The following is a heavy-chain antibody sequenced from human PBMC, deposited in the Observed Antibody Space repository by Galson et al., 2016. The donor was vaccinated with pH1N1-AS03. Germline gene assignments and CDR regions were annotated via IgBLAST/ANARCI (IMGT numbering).Heavy chain of an antibody. CDR2: ISTTSSPI. CDR1: GFPFSGYS. J-gene: IGHJ4*02. D-gene: IGHD6-19*01. Sequence: SLRLSCAASGFPFSGYSTNWVRQAPGKGLEWVSFISTTSSPIYYADSVKGRFTISRDNAKNSLFLQMNSLRDEDTAVYYCARDGPPQGISVAGSFDFWGQGTLVTVSS. CDR3: ARDGPPQGISVAGSFDF. V-gene: IGHV3-21*01.